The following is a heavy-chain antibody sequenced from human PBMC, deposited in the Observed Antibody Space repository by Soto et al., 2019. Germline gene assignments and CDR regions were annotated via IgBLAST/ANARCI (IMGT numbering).Heavy chain of an antibody. V-gene: IGHV1-8*01. CDR2: MNPNSGNT. J-gene: IGHJ5*02. Sequence: QVQLVQSGAEVKKPGASVKVSCKASGYTFTSYDINWVRQATGQGLEWMGWMNPNSGNTGYAQKFQGRVTMTRNTSISTAYMERSRLRSEDTAVYYCASGGRAIAARAGNWFDPWGQGPLVTVSS. CDR3: ASGGRAIAARAGNWFDP. CDR1: GYTFTSYD. D-gene: IGHD6-6*01.